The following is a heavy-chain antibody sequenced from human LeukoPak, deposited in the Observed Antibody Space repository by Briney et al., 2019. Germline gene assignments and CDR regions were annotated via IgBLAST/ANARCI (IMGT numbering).Heavy chain of an antibody. CDR2: IYTSGST. Sequence: SQTLSLTCTVSGGSISSGSYYWSWIRQPAGKGLEWIGRIYTSGSTNYNPSLKSRVTISVDTSKNQFSLKLSSVTAADTAVYYCARGSLEWLHNWFDPWGQGTLVTVSS. J-gene: IGHJ5*02. CDR1: GGSISSGSYY. V-gene: IGHV4-61*02. CDR3: ARGSLEWLHNWFDP. D-gene: IGHD3-3*01.